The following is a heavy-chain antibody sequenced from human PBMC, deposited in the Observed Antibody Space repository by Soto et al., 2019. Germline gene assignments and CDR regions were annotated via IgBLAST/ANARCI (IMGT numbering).Heavy chain of an antibody. Sequence: QVQLVESGGGVVQPGRSLRLSCAASGFTFSSYGMHWVRQAPGKGLEWVAVIWYDGSNKYYADSVKGRFTISRDHSKNTLYLQMNSLRAEDTAVYYCARAYSSSFFDYWGQGTLVTVSS. CDR1: GFTFSSYG. CDR3: ARAYSSSFFDY. D-gene: IGHD6-13*01. V-gene: IGHV3-33*01. J-gene: IGHJ4*02. CDR2: IWYDGSNK.